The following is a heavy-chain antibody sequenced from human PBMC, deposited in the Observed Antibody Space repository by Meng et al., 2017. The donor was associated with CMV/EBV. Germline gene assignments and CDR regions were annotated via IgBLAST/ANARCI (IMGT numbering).Heavy chain of an antibody. CDR2: ISSSNSYI. V-gene: IGHV3-21*01. CDR1: GFTFSSYS. J-gene: IGHJ4*02. D-gene: IGHD1-7*01. CDR3: ARERNWNSGVEYYFDY. Sequence: GGSLRLSCAASGFTFSSYSMNWVRQAPGKGLEWVSSISSSNSYIYYADSVKGRFTISRDNAKNSLYLQMNSLRAEDTAVYYCARERNWNSGVEYYFDYWGQGTLVTVSS.